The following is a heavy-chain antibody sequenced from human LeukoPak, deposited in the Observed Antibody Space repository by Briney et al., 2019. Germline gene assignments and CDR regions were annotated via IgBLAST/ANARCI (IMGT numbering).Heavy chain of an antibody. D-gene: IGHD5-12*01. CDR1: GGTFSSYA. V-gene: IGHV1-69*04. CDR3: ARVAYTYSGYDSYFDY. J-gene: IGHJ4*02. CDR2: IIPILGIA. Sequence: SVKVSCKASGGTFSSYAISWVRQAPGQGLEWMGRIIPILGIANYAQKFQGRVTITADKSTSTAYMELSSLRSEDTVVYYCARVAYTYSGYDSYFDYWGQGTLVTVSS.